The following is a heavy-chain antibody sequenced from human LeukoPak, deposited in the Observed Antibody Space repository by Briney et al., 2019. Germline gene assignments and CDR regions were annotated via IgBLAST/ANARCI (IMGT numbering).Heavy chain of an antibody. CDR3: ARARGHYGDYTNWFDP. Sequence: SETLSLTCTVSGGSINSGDYYWSWIRQPPGKGLEWIGYIYYSGNTYYNPSLKSRVTMSVDTSKNQFSLKLSSVTAADTAVYYCARARGHYGDYTNWFDPWGQGTLVTVSS. J-gene: IGHJ5*02. CDR1: GGSINSGDYY. CDR2: IYYSGNT. D-gene: IGHD4-17*01. V-gene: IGHV4-30-4*01.